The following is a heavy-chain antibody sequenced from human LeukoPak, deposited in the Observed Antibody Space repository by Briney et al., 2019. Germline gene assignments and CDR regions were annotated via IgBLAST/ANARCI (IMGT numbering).Heavy chain of an antibody. CDR2: IYSGGST. Sequence: PGGSLRLSCAASGFTVSSNYMSWVRQAPGKGLEWVSLIYSGGSTYYADSVKGRFTISRDNAQNSVSLQMNSLRAEDTAVYFCTRVGTSGYTADYWGQGTRVTVSS. D-gene: IGHD3-22*01. CDR3: TRVGTSGYTADY. J-gene: IGHJ4*02. CDR1: GFTVSSNY. V-gene: IGHV3-66*01.